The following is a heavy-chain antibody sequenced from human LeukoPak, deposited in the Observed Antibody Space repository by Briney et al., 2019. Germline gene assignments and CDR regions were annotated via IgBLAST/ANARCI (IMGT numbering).Heavy chain of an antibody. CDR2: IYYSGNA. CDR1: GGSISNYY. V-gene: IGHV4-59*08. J-gene: IGHJ4*02. Sequence: SETLSLTCTVSGGSISNYYWSWIRQPPGKGMEWIGFIYYSGNADYNPSLKSRVTISVDTSKNQFSLNLSSVTAADTAVYYCARHKRGRAGAPFDYWGQGTLVTVSS. D-gene: IGHD1-26*01. CDR3: ARHKRGRAGAPFDY.